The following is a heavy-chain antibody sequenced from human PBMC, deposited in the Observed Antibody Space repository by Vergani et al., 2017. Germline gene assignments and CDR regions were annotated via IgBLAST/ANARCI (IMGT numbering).Heavy chain of an antibody. J-gene: IGHJ2*01. CDR2: SSGSGGST. Sequence: EVQLLESGGGLVQPGGSLRLSCAASGFPFSSYAMSWVRQAPGTGLEWVSASSGSGGSTYYADSVKGRFTISRDNSKNTLYLQMNSLRAEDTAVYYCAKNYAEGYFDLWGRGTLGTVSS. CDR1: GFPFSSYA. V-gene: IGHV3-23*01. D-gene: IGHD4-17*01. CDR3: AKNYAEGYFDL.